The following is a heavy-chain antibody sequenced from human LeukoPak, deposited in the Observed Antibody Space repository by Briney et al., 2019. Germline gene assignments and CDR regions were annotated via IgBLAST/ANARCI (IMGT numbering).Heavy chain of an antibody. CDR1: GYSFTIYW. V-gene: IGHV5-10-1*01. J-gene: IGHJ6*04. Sequence: GESLKISCKGSGYSFTIYWISWVRQMPGKGLEWMGRIDPSDSYTNYSPSFQGHVTISADKSISTAYLQWSSLKASDTAMYYCASITMVRGVMTGMDVWGKGTTVTVSS. CDR3: ASITMVRGVMTGMDV. CDR2: IDPSDSYT. D-gene: IGHD3-10*01.